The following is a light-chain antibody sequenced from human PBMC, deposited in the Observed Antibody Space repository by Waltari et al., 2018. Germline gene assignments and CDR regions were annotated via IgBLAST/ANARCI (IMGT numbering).Light chain of an antibody. V-gene: IGKV1-33*01. CDR2: DAS. CDR3: QQYQNLPYT. Sequence: DIQMTQSPSSLSASVGDRVTITCQASQDISNSLNWYHKKPGKAPKLLIYDASDLETGVPSRFSGSGSGTDFTFTISSLQPEDIATYYCQQYQNLPYTFGQGTKLEI. J-gene: IGKJ2*01. CDR1: QDISNS.